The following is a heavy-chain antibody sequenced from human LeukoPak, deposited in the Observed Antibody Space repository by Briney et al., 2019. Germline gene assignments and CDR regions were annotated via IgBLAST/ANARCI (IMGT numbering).Heavy chain of an antibody. CDR1: GFTFSSYA. CDR2: ISGSGGST. Sequence: GGSLRLSCAASGFTFSSYAMSWVRQAPGKGLEWVSDISGSGGSTYYADSVKGRFTISRDNSKNTLYLQMNSLRAEDTAVYYCAKDGHCSGGSCYSYAFDIWGQGTMVTVSS. CDR3: AKDGHCSGGSCYSYAFDI. V-gene: IGHV3-23*01. D-gene: IGHD2-15*01. J-gene: IGHJ3*02.